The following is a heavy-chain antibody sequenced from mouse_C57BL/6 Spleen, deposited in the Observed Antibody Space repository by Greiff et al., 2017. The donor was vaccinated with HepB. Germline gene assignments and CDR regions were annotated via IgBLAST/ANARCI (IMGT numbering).Heavy chain of an antibody. D-gene: IGHD2-4*01. CDR1: GYTFTSYW. CDR3: AGWDDSTGYAMDY. V-gene: IGHV1-64*01. J-gene: IGHJ4*01. CDR2: IHPNSGST. Sequence: QVQLQQPGAELVKPGASVKLSCKASGYTFTSYWMHWVKQRPGQGLEWIGMIHPNSGSTNYNEKFKSKATLTVDKSSSTAYMQLSSLTSEDSAVYYCAGWDDSTGYAMDYWGQGTSVTVSS.